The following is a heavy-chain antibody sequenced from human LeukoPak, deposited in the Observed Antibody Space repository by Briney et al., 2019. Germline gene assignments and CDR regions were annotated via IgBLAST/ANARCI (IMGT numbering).Heavy chain of an antibody. CDR3: AGGGTYYYDSSGVIRHYYYYGMDV. CDR2: INQSGST. V-gene: IGHV4-34*01. CDR1: GGSFSGYY. Sequence: SETLSLTCAVYGGSFSGYYWSWIRQPPGKGLEWIGEINQSGSTNYNPSLKSRVTISVDTSKNQFSLKLSSVTAADTAVYYCAGGGTYYYDSSGVIRHYYYYGMDVWGQGTTVTVSS. J-gene: IGHJ6*02. D-gene: IGHD3-22*01.